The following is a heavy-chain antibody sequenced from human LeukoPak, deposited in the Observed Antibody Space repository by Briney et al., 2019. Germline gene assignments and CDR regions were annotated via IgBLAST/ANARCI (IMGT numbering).Heavy chain of an antibody. J-gene: IGHJ3*02. V-gene: IGHV3-23*01. CDR1: GFTFSSYA. CDR2: ISGSGGST. D-gene: IGHD2-2*01. Sequence: PGGSLRLSCAASGFTFSSYAMSWVRQAPGEGLEWVSAISGSGGSTYYADSVKGRFTISRDNSKNTPYLQMNSLRAEDTAVYYCAKIVVVPAAIYWDAFDIWGQGTMVTVSS. CDR3: AKIVVVPAAIYWDAFDI.